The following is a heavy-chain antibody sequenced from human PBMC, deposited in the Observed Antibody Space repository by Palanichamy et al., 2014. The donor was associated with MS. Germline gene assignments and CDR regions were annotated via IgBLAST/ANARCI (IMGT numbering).Heavy chain of an antibody. D-gene: IGHD4-17*01. CDR3: AEGADDYGDSRSGFDY. CDR1: GFTFDDYA. Sequence: EVQLVESGGGLVQPGRSLRLSCAASGFTFDDYAMHWVRQAPGKGLEWVSGISWNSGSIGYADSVKGRFTISRDNAKNSLYLQMNSLRAEDTALYYCAEGADDYGDSRSGFDYWGQGTLVTVSS. CDR2: ISWNSGSI. V-gene: IGHV3-9*01. J-gene: IGHJ4*02.